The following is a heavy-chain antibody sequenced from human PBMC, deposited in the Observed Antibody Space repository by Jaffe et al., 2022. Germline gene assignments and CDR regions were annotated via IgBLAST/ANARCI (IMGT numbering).Heavy chain of an antibody. CDR2: IIPIFGTA. Sequence: QVQLVQSGAEVKKPGSSVKVSCKASGGTFSSYAISWVRQAPGQGLEWMGGIIPIFGTANYAQKFQGRVTITADESTSTAYMELSSLRSEDTAVYYCASSPSSYSSLQNQWYFDYWGQGTLVTVSS. D-gene: IGHD6-13*01. J-gene: IGHJ4*02. CDR1: GGTFSSYA. CDR3: ASSPSSYSSLQNQWYFDY. V-gene: IGHV1-69*01.